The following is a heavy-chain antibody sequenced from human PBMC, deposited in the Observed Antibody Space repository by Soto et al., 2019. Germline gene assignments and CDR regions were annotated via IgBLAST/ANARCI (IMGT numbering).Heavy chain of an antibody. J-gene: IGHJ6*02. CDR3: ARRTSYYYYGMDV. V-gene: IGHV3-13*01. D-gene: IGHD2-2*01. CDR2: IGTAGDT. Sequence: GGSLRLSCAASGFTFSSYDMHWVRQATGKGLEWVSAIGTAGDTYYPGSVKGRFTISRENAKNSLYLQMNSLRAEDTAVYYCARRTSYYYYGMDVWGQGTTITVSS. CDR1: GFTFSSYD.